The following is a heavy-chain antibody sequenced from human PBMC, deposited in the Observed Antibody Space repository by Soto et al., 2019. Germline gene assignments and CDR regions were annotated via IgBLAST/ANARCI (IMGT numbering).Heavy chain of an antibody. CDR3: ARDAVSTIGNFDF. V-gene: IGHV1-2*02. CDR2: INPNSGAT. Sequence: GASVKVSCKASGYTFIAYYIHWVRQAPGQGLEWMGWINPNSGATNYPQKFQGRVTMTRDRSITTAYMESSRLKSDDTALYFCARDAVSTIGNFDFWGQGTPVTVSS. CDR1: GYTFIAYY. J-gene: IGHJ4*02. D-gene: IGHD5-12*01.